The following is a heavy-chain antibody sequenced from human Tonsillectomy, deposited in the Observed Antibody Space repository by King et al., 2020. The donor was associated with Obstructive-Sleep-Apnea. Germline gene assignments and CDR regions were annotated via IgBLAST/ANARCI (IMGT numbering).Heavy chain of an antibody. CDR2: IYYSGST. CDR3: AREVVYSTQFDY. J-gene: IGHJ4*02. Sequence: QLQESGPGLVKPSETLSLTCTVSGGSLSSSSYYWGWIRQPPGKGLEGIGMIYYSGSTYYNPSLKGRVTISVDTSKNQFSLKLSSVTAADTAVYYCAREVVYSTQFDYWGQGTLVTVSS. CDR1: GGSLSSSSYY. D-gene: IGHD2-8*02. V-gene: IGHV4-39*07.